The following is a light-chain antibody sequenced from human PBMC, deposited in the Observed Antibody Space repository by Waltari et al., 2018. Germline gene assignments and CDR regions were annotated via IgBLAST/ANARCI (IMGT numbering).Light chain of an antibody. CDR1: QDIGRE. V-gene: IGKV1-6*01. J-gene: IGKJ4*02. CDR2: GAS. Sequence: AIHMTQSPSSVSASVGARCTITYRASQDIGRELGLYYQKPRKAPNVLLYGASKLQDGAPSRFSGSGVVTDFTLTIPSLQPYAFATYYCLHDHDYPLPLGGGTTV. CDR3: LHDHDYPLP.